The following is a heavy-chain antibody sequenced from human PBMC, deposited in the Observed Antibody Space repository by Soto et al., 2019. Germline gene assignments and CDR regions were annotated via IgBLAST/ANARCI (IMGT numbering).Heavy chain of an antibody. CDR2: TGGSGDT. Sequence: GVSLGLPSAASRFTLGNYVGNCVLQAPGKGLEWVSTTGGSGDTYYPDSVKGRFTISRDNSKNTVYLEMITLRAEDTAVYYCATSGHCGGLRCSSFDMWGQGTVVTVSS. CDR1: RFTLGNYV. J-gene: IGHJ3*02. V-gene: IGHV3-23*01. D-gene: IGHD2-21*01. CDR3: ATSGHCGGLRCSSFDM.